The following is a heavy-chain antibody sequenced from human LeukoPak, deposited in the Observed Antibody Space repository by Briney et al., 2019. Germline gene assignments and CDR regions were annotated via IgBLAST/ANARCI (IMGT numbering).Heavy chain of an antibody. V-gene: IGHV3-23*01. J-gene: IGHJ4*02. D-gene: IGHD1-26*01. CDR2: ISGSGGNT. CDR1: GFTFSSYA. CDR3: AKGSRSSGTYYYFDY. Sequence: GGSLRLSCAASGFTFSSYAMSWVRQAPGKGLEWVSSISGSGGNTYYADSVKGRFTISRDNSKNTLYLQMNSLRAEDTAIYYCAKGSRSSGTYYYFDYWGQGTLVTVSS.